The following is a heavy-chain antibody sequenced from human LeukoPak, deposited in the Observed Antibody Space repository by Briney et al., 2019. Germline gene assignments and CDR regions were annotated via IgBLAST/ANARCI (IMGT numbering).Heavy chain of an antibody. D-gene: IGHD6-13*01. Sequence: GGSLRLSCAASGFTFSSHSMNWVRQAPGKGLEWVSSISSSSSYIYYADSVKGRFTISRDNAKNSLYLQMNSLRAEDTAVYYCARGGRAQAAPYVYWGQGTLVTVSS. V-gene: IGHV3-21*01. J-gene: IGHJ4*02. CDR1: GFTFSSHS. CDR2: ISSSSSYI. CDR3: ARGGRAQAAPYVY.